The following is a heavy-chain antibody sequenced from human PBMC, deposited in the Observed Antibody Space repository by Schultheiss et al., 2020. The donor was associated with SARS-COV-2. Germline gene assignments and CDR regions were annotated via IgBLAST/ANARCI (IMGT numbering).Heavy chain of an antibody. J-gene: IGHJ4*02. CDR2: ISAYNGNT. V-gene: IGHV1-18*01. CDR1: GYTFIDYN. D-gene: IGHD3-22*01. CDR3: ARNGAARDSSGHYYGY. Sequence: ASVKVSCKASGYTFIDYNIHWLRQAPGQGLEWMGWISAYNGNTNYAQKFQGRVTMTTDTSTSTAYMELRSLRSDDTAVYYCARNGAARDSSGHYYGYWGQGTLVTVSS.